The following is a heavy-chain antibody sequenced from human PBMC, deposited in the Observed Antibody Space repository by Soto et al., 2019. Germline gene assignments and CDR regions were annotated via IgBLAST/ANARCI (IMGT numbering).Heavy chain of an antibody. Sequence: GESLKISCKGSGYSFTSYWIGWVRQMPGKGLEWMGIIYPGDSDTRYSPSFQGQATISADKSISTAYLQWSSLKASDTAMYYCARLTYCSGGSCYPFDYWGQGTLVTVSS. V-gene: IGHV5-51*01. CDR1: GYSFTSYW. J-gene: IGHJ4*02. CDR2: IYPGDSDT. D-gene: IGHD2-15*01. CDR3: ARLTYCSGGSCYPFDY.